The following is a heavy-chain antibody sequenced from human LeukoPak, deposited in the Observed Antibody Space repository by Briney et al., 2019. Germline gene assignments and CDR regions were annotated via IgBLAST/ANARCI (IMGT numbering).Heavy chain of an antibody. CDR1: GYTLTELS. CDR2: FDPEDGET. V-gene: IGHV1-24*01. Sequence: ASVKVSCKVSGYTLTELSMHWVRQAPGKGLEWMGGFDPEDGETIYAQKFQGRVTMTRNTSISTAYMELSSLRSEDTAVYYCARGPLWFGELSDPWGQGTLVTVSS. D-gene: IGHD3-10*01. J-gene: IGHJ5*02. CDR3: ARGPLWFGELSDP.